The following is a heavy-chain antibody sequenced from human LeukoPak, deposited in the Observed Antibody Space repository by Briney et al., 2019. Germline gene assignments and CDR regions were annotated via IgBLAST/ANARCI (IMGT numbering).Heavy chain of an antibody. V-gene: IGHV1-69*13. CDR1: GGTFSSYA. D-gene: IGHD2-2*02. CDR3: ATCSSTSCYNPYFDY. Sequence: GASVKVSCKASGGTFSSYAISWVRQAPGQGLEWMGGIIPIFGTANYAQKFQGRVTITADESTSTAYMELSSLRSEDTAVYYCATCSSTSCYNPYFDYWGQGTLVTVSS. J-gene: IGHJ4*02. CDR2: IIPIFGTA.